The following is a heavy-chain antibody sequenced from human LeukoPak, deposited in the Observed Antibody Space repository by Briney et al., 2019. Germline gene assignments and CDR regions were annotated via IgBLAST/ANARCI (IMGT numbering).Heavy chain of an antibody. CDR3: ARSTRISWSSFDF. D-gene: IGHD6-13*01. V-gene: IGHV3-21*01. J-gene: IGHJ4*02. CDR1: GFTFSGSA. CDR2: ISGDSAYI. Sequence: PGGSLKLSCAASGFTFSGSAMHWVRQAPGKGPEWVSSISGDSAYIYYADSVRGRFTVSRDNARNSLYLHMNSLKAEDTAVYYCARSTRISWSSFDFWGQGTLVTVSS.